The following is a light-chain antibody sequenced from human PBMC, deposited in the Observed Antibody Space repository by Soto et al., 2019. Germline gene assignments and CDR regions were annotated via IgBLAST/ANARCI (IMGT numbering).Light chain of an antibody. J-gene: IGKJ2*01. CDR1: QSVSSN. CDR3: HQYNNWPNT. Sequence: EIVMTQSPATLSVSPGERATLSCRASQSVSSNFAWYQQKPGQPPRLLIYGASTRATGIPARFSGSGSGTEFTLTISSPQSEDSAVYYCHQYNNWPNTFGQGTKLEIK. V-gene: IGKV3-15*01. CDR2: GAS.